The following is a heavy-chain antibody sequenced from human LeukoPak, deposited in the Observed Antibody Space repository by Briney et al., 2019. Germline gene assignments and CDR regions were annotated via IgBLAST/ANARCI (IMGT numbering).Heavy chain of an antibody. D-gene: IGHD6-13*01. Sequence: GGSLRLSCAASGFTLSSYWMSWVRQAPGKGLEWVANIKYDGSEKDYEDSVKGRFTISRDNAKNSLYLQMNSLRAEDTAVYYCARDIAAPGLFFDYWGQGTLVTVSS. CDR2: IKYDGSEK. CDR1: GFTLSSYW. V-gene: IGHV3-7*01. J-gene: IGHJ4*02. CDR3: ARDIAAPGLFFDY.